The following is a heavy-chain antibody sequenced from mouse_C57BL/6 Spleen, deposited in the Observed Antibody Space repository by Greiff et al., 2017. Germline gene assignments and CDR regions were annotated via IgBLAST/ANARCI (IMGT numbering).Heavy chain of an antibody. V-gene: IGHV7-3*01. Sequence: EVQVVESGGGLVQPGGSLSLSCAASGFTFTDYYMSWVRQPPGKALEWLGFIRNKANGYTTEYSASVKGRFTISRDNSQSILYLQMNALRAEDSATYYCARYNTGTGYAMDYWGQGTSGTVSS. CDR2: IRNKANGYTT. CDR3: ARYNTGTGYAMDY. D-gene: IGHD4-1*01. CDR1: GFTFTDYY. J-gene: IGHJ4*01.